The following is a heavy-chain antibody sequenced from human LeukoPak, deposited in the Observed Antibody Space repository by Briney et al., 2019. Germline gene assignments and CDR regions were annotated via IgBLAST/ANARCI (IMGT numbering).Heavy chain of an antibody. D-gene: IGHD2-2*01. Sequence: SETLSLTCTVSGGSISSSSYYWGWIRQPPGKGLEWIGSIYYSGSTYYNPSLKSRVTISVDTSKNQFSLKLSSVTAADTAVYYCARHPPFYCSSTSCHGYYFDYWGQGTLVTVSS. CDR2: IYYSGST. J-gene: IGHJ4*02. CDR3: ARHPPFYCSSTSCHGYYFDY. CDR1: GGSISSSSYY. V-gene: IGHV4-39*01.